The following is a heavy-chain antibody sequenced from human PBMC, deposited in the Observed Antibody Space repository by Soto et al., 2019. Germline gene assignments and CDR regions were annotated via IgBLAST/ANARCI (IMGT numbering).Heavy chain of an antibody. D-gene: IGHD4-17*01. Sequence: PGGSLRLSCTASGFTFGDYAMSWVRQAPGKGLEWVGFIRSKAYGGTTEYAASVKGRFTISRDDSKSIAYLQMNSLKTEDTAVYYCTRDLTPSEIYGDYVRGVGFFDYWGQGTLVTVSS. CDR2: IRSKAYGGTT. J-gene: IGHJ4*02. V-gene: IGHV3-49*04. CDR3: TRDLTPSEIYGDYVRGVGFFDY. CDR1: GFTFGDYA.